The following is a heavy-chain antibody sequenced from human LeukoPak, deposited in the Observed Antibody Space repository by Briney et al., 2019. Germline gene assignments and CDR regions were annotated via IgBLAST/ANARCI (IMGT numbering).Heavy chain of an antibody. CDR3: AKDTKVYYGSGSYAPDY. J-gene: IGHJ4*02. CDR1: GFTFSSYG. Sequence: GGSLRLSCAASGFTFSSYGMHWVRQAPGKGLEWVAVISYDVINKFNADSVKGRFTVSRDNSKNTLYLQMNSLRAEDTAVYYCAKDTKVYYGSGSYAPDYWGQGTLVTVSS. V-gene: IGHV3-30*18. D-gene: IGHD3-10*01. CDR2: ISYDVINK.